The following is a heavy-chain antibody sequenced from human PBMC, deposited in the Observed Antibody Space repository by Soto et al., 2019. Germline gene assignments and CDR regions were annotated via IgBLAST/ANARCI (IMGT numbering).Heavy chain of an antibody. CDR3: TRYYYDSSGHLDY. J-gene: IGHJ4*02. V-gene: IGHV3-15*01. CDR1: GFTFSNAW. D-gene: IGHD3-22*01. Sequence: GGSLRLSCAASGFTFSNAWMTWVRQAPGKGLEWVGRVKSKTDGGTTDHAAPVKGRFTISRDDSKNTLYLQMSGLKTEDTAVYYCTRYYYDSSGHLDYWGQGTLVTVSS. CDR2: VKSKTDGGTT.